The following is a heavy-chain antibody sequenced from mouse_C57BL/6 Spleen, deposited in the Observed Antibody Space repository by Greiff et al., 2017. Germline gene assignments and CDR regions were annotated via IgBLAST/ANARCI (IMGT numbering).Heavy chain of an antibody. D-gene: IGHD1-1*02. Sequence: VQLQQPGAELVQPGASVKLSCKASGYTFTSYWMHWVKQRPGRGLEWIGRIDPNSGGTKYNEKFKSKAPLTVDKPSSTAYMQLSSLTSEDSAVYYCVKRVDDPRGYAMDYRGQGASVTVAS. CDR1: GYTFTSYW. J-gene: IGHJ4*01. CDR3: VKRVDDPRGYAMDY. V-gene: IGHV1-72*01. CDR2: IDPNSGGT.